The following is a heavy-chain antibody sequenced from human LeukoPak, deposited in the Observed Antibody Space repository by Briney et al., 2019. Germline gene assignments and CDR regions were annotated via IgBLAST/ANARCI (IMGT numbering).Heavy chain of an antibody. J-gene: IGHJ4*02. CDR1: GFTFSSYA. CDR2: ISYDGSNK. V-gene: IGHV3-30*04. Sequence: GGSLRLSCAASGFTFSSYAMHWVRQAPGKGLEWVAVISYDGSNKYYADSVKGRFTISRDNSKNTLYLQMNSLRAEDTAVYYCAKDRSSTFDYWGQGTLVTVSS. D-gene: IGHD3-16*02. CDR3: AKDRSSTFDY.